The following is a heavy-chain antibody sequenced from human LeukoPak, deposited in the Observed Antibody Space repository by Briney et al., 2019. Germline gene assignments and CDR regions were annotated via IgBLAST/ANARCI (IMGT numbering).Heavy chain of an antibody. CDR1: GGSLSSFY. CDR2: IDYSGIT. V-gene: IGHV4-59*01. D-gene: IGHD3-22*01. J-gene: IGHJ4*02. Sequence: SETLSLTCTVSGGSLSSFYWSWIRQPPGKGLEWIGYIDYSGITNYNPSLESRVTISVDTSKNQFSLKLSSVTAADTAVYYCARTILEYYYDSNGRYYFDYWGQGTLVNVSS. CDR3: ARTILEYYYDSNGRYYFDY.